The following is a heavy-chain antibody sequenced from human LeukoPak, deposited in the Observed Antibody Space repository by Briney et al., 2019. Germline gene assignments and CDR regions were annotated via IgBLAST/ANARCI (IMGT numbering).Heavy chain of an antibody. CDR3: AKDESIAAAGTRVFDY. V-gene: IGHV3-23*01. D-gene: IGHD6-13*01. CDR2: ISGSGGST. CDR1: GFTFSSYA. Sequence: GGSLRLSCAASGFTFSSYAMRWVRQAPGKGLEWVSAISGSGGSTYYADSVKGRFTISRDNSKNTLYLQMNSLRAEDTAVYYCAKDESIAAAGTRVFDYWGQGTLVTVSS. J-gene: IGHJ4*02.